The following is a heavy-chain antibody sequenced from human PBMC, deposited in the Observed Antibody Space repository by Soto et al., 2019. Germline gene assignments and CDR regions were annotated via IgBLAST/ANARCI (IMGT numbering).Heavy chain of an antibody. Sequence: EVQLLESGGGLVQPGGSLRLSCTASGFTFSDHAMTWDRQAPGKGLEWLSGISGGGSGAYYADSVKGRFTVSRANSNNTLFLQMDSLRVEDTAVYYCAIDLWWYTHWGQGTLVTVSS. V-gene: IGHV3-23*01. CDR2: ISGGGSGA. D-gene: IGHD2-15*01. CDR1: GFTFSDHA. J-gene: IGHJ4*02. CDR3: AIDLWWYTH.